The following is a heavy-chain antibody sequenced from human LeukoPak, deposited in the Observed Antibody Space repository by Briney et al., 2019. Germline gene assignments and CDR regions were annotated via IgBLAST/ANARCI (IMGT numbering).Heavy chain of an antibody. V-gene: IGHV3-74*01. CDR3: IRDLRDHDY. J-gene: IGHJ4*02. Sequence: GGSLRLSCAASGFTFSTYWMHWVRQPPGKGLVWVSRINGDGTQTNYADSVKGRFTVSRDNAKNTLYLQMNSLRADDTAVYFCIRDLRDHDYWGQGALVTLSS. CDR1: GFTFSTYW. CDR2: INGDGTQT.